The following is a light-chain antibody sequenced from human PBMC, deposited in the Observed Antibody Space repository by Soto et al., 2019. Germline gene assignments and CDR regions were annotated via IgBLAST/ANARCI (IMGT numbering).Light chain of an antibody. J-gene: IGLJ1*01. V-gene: IGLV1-44*01. CDR1: SSNIGRNT. CDR3: AAWDDSLNGSYV. CDR2: SNS. Sequence: QSVLTQPPSASGTPGQRVTISCSGSSSNIGRNTVNWYQQLPGTAPKRLIYSNSQRPSGVPDRFSGSKSGTSASLAISGLQSEDEADYSCAAWDDSLNGSYVFGTGTKLTVL.